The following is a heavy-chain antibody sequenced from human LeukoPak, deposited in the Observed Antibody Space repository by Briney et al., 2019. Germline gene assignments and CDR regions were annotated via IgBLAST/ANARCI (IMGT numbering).Heavy chain of an antibody. Sequence: PGGSLRLSCAASGFTFSSYWMSWMRQAPGKGLEWVSSISSSSSYIYYADSVKGRFTISRDNAKNSLYLQMNSLRAEDTAVYYCARDLTIYGDYSGDYWGQGTLVTVSS. CDR1: GFTFSSYW. CDR2: ISSSSSYI. J-gene: IGHJ4*02. D-gene: IGHD4-17*01. V-gene: IGHV3-21*01. CDR3: ARDLTIYGDYSGDY.